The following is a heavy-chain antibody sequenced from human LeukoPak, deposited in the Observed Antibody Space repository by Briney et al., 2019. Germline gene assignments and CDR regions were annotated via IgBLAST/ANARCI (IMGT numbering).Heavy chain of an antibody. V-gene: IGHV4-59*02. J-gene: IGHJ4*02. CDR2: VYYSGST. CDR1: GGSVSGYY. CDR3: ARIHRYCSGGACYVLDN. Sequence: PSETLSLTCVVSGGSVSGYYWGWIRQPPGRGLEWIGYVYYSGSTNYNPSFKSRITISVDTSRNQFSLQLSSETAADTAVYYCARIHRYCSGGACYVLDNWGQGTLVAVSS. D-gene: IGHD2-15*01.